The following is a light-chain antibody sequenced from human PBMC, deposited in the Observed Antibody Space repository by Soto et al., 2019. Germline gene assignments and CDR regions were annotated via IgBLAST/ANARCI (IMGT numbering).Light chain of an antibody. CDR2: DSS. CDR3: QQYSDYSPRT. J-gene: IGKJ1*01. CDR1: QSINNW. Sequence: DIQMTQSPSTLSASVGDRVTITCRASQSINNWLAWYQQKPGKAPNLLISDSSDLQSGVPSRFSGSGSGTEFTLTISSLQPDDFATYYCQQYSDYSPRTFAQGTKVESK. V-gene: IGKV1-5*01.